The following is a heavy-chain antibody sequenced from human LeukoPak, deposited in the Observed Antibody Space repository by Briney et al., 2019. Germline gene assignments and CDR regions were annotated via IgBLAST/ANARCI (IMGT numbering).Heavy chain of an antibody. Sequence: GGCLRLSCTASAFTFSSYAMHWVRQAPGKGLEWMAVVSFDGKTKYYADSVRGRFTISSDISENALYLQMNSLRAEDTAVYYCAKRGSTWDLDYWGQGTLVTVHS. V-gene: IGHV3-33*06. D-gene: IGHD6-6*01. J-gene: IGHJ4*02. CDR2: VSFDGKTK. CDR3: AKRGSTWDLDY. CDR1: AFTFSSYA.